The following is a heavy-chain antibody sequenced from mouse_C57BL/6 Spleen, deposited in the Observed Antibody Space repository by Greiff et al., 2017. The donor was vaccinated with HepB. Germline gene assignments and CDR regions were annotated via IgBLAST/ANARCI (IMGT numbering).Heavy chain of an antibody. CDR1: GYTFTNYW. J-gene: IGHJ1*03. D-gene: IGHD1-1*01. CDR2: IYPGGGYT. V-gene: IGHV1-63*01. CDR3: ARGVYYYGSREDWYFDV. Sequence: VQGVESGAELVRPGTSVKMSCKASGYTFTNYWIGWAKQRPGHGLEWIGDIYPGGGYTNYNEKFKGKATLTADKSSSTAYMQFSSLTSEDSAIYYCARGVYYYGSREDWYFDVWGTGTTVTVSS.